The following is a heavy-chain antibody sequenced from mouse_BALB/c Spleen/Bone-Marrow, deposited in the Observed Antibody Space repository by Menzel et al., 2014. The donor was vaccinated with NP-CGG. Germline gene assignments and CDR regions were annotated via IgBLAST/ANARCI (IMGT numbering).Heavy chain of an antibody. Sequence: EVKLLESGPDLVKPGASVKISCKASGYSFTGYYIHWVRQSHGRTLEWIGRVNPNNGGTSYNQKFKDKAILTVDKSSSTAYMELRSLTSEDSAVYFCTRGPTTVVAYYYALDQGGQGTSVTVSS. CDR3: TRGPTTVVAYYYALDQ. CDR2: VNPNNGGT. V-gene: IGHV1-26*01. J-gene: IGHJ4*01. CDR1: GYSFTGYY. D-gene: IGHD1-1*01.